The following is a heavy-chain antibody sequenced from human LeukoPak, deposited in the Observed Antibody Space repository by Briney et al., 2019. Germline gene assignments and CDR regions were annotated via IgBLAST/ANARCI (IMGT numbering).Heavy chain of an antibody. J-gene: IGHJ5*02. Sequence: GASVKVSCKASGFTFSIYGITWVRQAPGQGLEWMGWVSGHNGDTDYAQKLQGRVTMTIVTSTSTAYMELRNLISDDTAVYFCARDRHSGYSSVWYDHWGQGTLVTVSS. CDR3: ARDRHSGYSSVWYDH. CDR1: GFTFSIYG. CDR2: VSGHNGDT. V-gene: IGHV1-18*01. D-gene: IGHD6-25*01.